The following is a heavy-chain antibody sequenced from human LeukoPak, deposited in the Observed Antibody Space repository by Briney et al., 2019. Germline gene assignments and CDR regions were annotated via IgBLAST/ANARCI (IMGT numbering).Heavy chain of an antibody. CDR2: INHSGST. CDR1: GGSFSVYY. D-gene: IGHD2-15*01. J-gene: IGHJ4*02. V-gene: IGHV4-34*01. CDR3: ARVYCSGGSCYPNLHDY. Sequence: PSETLSLICAVYGGSFSVYYWSWIRQPPGKGLEWIGEINHSGSTNSNPSLKGRVTISVDTSKNQFSLKLSSMTAADTAVYYCARVYCSGGSCYPNLHDYWGQGTLVTVSS.